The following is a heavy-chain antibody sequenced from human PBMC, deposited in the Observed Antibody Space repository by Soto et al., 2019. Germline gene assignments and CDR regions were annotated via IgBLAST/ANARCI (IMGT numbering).Heavy chain of an antibody. D-gene: IGHD2-2*01. CDR2: IIPIFDAR. Sequence: SVKVSCKASGDTFSSHALSWVRQAPGQGLEWMGGIIPIFDARTYAQKFQGRVTISADKSTKTGYMELSSLTSEDTAVYYCARSSTTYYHKSSHYWPDKALEIWGQGTLVTVS. CDR1: GDTFSSHA. CDR3: ARSSTTYYHKSSHYWPDKALEI. J-gene: IGHJ4*02. V-gene: IGHV1-69*06.